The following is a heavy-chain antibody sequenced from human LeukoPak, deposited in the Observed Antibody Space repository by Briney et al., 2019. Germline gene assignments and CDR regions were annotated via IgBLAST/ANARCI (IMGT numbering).Heavy chain of an antibody. D-gene: IGHD6-19*01. CDR1: GFTFSSFS. J-gene: IGHJ6*03. CDR2: ISSGRSYI. V-gene: IGHV3-21*01. CDR3: AKAAIAVAGTWDYGSHYYYMDV. Sequence: PVGSLRLSCAASGFTFSSFSMHWVRQAPGKGLEWVSSISSGRSYISYADSVKGRFTISRDNAKNSLYLQMNSLRAEDTAVYYCAKAAIAVAGTWDYGSHYYYMDVWGKGTTVTVSS.